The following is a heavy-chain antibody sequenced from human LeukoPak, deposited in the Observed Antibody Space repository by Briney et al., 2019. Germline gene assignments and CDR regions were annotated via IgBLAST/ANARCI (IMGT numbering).Heavy chain of an antibody. J-gene: IGHJ6*02. CDR2: ISGSGGST. CDR1: GFTFSSYA. Sequence: GGSLRLSCAASGFTFSSYAMSWVRQAPGKGLEWVSAISGSGGSTYYADSVKGRFTISRDNSKKTLYLQMNSLRAEDTAVYYCAKDDYGDSYYYYYGMDVWGQGTTVTVSS. D-gene: IGHD4-17*01. V-gene: IGHV3-23*01. CDR3: AKDDYGDSYYYYYGMDV.